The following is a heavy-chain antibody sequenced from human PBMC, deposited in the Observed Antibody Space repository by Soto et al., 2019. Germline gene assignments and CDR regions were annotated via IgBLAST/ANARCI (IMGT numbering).Heavy chain of an antibody. J-gene: IGHJ4*02. CDR3: ARVPYGDYTFDY. Sequence: SETLSLTCTVSGGSISSGGYYWSWIRQHPGKGLEWIGYIYYSGSTYYNPSLKSRVTISVDTSKNQFSLKLSSVTAADTAVYYCARVPYGDYTFDYWGQGTLVTVSS. V-gene: IGHV4-31*03. CDR1: GGSISSGGYY. D-gene: IGHD4-17*01. CDR2: IYYSGST.